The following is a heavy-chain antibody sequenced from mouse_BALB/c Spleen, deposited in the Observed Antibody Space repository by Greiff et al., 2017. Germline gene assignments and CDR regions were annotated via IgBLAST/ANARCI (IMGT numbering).Heavy chain of an antibody. CDR3: ARAGFGYYGSSHWYFDV. Sequence: EVKLVESGGGLVQPGGSLKLSCAASGFTFSSYGMSWVRQTPDKRLELVATINSNGGSTYYPDSVKGRFTISRDNAKNTLYLQMSSLKSEDTAMYYCARAGFGYYGSSHWYFDVWGAGTTVTVSS. J-gene: IGHJ1*01. D-gene: IGHD1-1*01. V-gene: IGHV5-6-3*01. CDR1: GFTFSSYG. CDR2: INSNGGST.